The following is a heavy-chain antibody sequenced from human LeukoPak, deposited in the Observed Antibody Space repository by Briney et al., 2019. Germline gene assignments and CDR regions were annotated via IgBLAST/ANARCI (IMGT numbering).Heavy chain of an antibody. CDR1: GFTFSSYG. Sequence: GGSLRLSCAASGFTFSSYGMHWVRQAPGKGLEWVAVISYDGSNKYYADSVKGRFTISRDNSKNTLYLQMNSLRAEDTAVYYWAREPVLRFLEWLPPFDYWGQGTLVTVSS. V-gene: IGHV3-30*03. CDR2: ISYDGSNK. CDR3: AREPVLRFLEWLPPFDY. J-gene: IGHJ4*02. D-gene: IGHD3-3*01.